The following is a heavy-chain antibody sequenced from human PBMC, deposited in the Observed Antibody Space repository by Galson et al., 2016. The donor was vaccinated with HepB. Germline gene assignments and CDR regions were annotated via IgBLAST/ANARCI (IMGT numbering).Heavy chain of an antibody. V-gene: IGHV3-23*01. CDR3: ANGDYVSSGYLAWGSQTRLRTWDAFHI. Sequence: SLRLSCAASGFSFSNYGMTWVRQAPGKGLEWVSSISVGGGSTYYADSVKGRFNISKDNSKHTLYLEMNSLRAEDTAVYYCANGDYVSSGYLAWGSQTRLRTWDAFHIWGQGTMVTVSS. D-gene: IGHD3-22*01. CDR2: ISVGGGST. CDR1: GFSFSNYG. J-gene: IGHJ3*02.